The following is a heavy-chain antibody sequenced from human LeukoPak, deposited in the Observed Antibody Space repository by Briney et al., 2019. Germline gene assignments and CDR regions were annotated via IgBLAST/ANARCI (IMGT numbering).Heavy chain of an antibody. CDR1: GFTFNDYA. Sequence: GRSLRLSCAASGFTFNDYAMHWVRQAPGKGLEWVSGIFGKNGAKGHADSVKGRFTISRDNANNSLYLQMNILRPDDTALYYCTYDNSPGGLEYWGQGTLVTVSS. CDR2: IFGKNGAK. V-gene: IGHV3-9*01. J-gene: IGHJ4*02. CDR3: TYDNSPGGLEY. D-gene: IGHD2-8*02.